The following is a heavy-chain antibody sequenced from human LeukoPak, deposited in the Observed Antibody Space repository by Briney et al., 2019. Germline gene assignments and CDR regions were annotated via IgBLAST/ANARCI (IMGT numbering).Heavy chain of an antibody. CDR2: INPNSGGT. CDR1: GYTFTAYF. V-gene: IGHV1-2*06. J-gene: IGHJ4*02. D-gene: IGHD2-2*01. Sequence: ASVNVSCKASGYTFTAYFMHWVRQAPGQGLEWMGRINPNSGGTDYAQNFQGRVTMTRDTSISTAYMELTKLRSDDTAVYFCAREGSTSSRFLPLDSWGQGTLVTVSS. CDR3: AREGSTSSRFLPLDS.